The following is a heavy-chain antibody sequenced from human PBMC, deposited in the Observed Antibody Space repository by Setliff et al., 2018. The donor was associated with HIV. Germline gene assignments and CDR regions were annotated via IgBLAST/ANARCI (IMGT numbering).Heavy chain of an antibody. CDR2: IYPDDSYI. D-gene: IGHD2-15*01. CDR3: ARPRQGIEAPGDAFDI. CDR1: DYTFSTYW. Sequence: GESLKISCKALDYTFSTYWIGWVRQMPGEGLEWMGVIYPDDSYINYSPSLQGHVTISADKSISTAYLQWNTLKASDTAIYYCARPRQGIEAPGDAFDIWGQGTMVTVSS. V-gene: IGHV5-51*01. J-gene: IGHJ3*02.